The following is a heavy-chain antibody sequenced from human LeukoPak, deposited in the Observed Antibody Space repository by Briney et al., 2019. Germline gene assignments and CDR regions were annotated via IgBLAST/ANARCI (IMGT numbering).Heavy chain of an antibody. Sequence: PGGSLRLSCAASGFTLSFYWMSWVRQAPGKGLEWVANIKEDGSEIYYVDSVKGRFTISRDNAKNSLYLQMNSLRAEDTAVYYCARDSGGYDYWGQGTLVTVSS. D-gene: IGHD2-15*01. CDR1: GFTLSFYW. CDR2: IKEDGSEI. CDR3: ARDSGGYDY. V-gene: IGHV3-7*05. J-gene: IGHJ4*02.